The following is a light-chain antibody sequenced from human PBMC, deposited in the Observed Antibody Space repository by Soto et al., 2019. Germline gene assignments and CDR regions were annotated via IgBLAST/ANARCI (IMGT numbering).Light chain of an antibody. CDR1: SSDVGGYNY. J-gene: IGLJ1*01. CDR3: SSYTSSSIPYV. CDR2: EVS. Sequence: QSALTQPASVSGSPGQSITISCAGTSSDVGGYNYVSWYQQHPGKAPKLMIYEVSNRPSGGSNRFSGSKSGNTASLTISGLQAEDEADYYCSSYTSSSIPYVFGTGTKLTVL. V-gene: IGLV2-14*01.